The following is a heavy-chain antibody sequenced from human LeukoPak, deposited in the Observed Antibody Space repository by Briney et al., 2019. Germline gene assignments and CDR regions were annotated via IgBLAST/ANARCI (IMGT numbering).Heavy chain of an antibody. D-gene: IGHD6-13*01. CDR1: GFTFSSYA. CDR2: ISGSGGST. V-gene: IGHV3-23*01. J-gene: IGHJ6*02. CDR3: AKARDSYSSSWYGLGYYYYGMDV. Sequence: GGSLRLSCAASGFTFSSYAMSWVRQAPGKGLEWVSAISGSGGSTYYADSVKGRFTISRDNSKNTLYLQMNSLRAEDTAVYYCAKARDSYSSSWYGLGYYYYGMDVWGQGTTVTVSS.